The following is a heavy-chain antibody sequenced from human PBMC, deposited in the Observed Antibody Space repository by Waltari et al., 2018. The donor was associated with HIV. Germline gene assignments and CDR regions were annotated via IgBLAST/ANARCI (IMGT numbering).Heavy chain of an antibody. V-gene: IGHV1-8*01. J-gene: IGHJ4*02. CDR3: ARNGVWGDRYFDY. Sequence: QVQLVQSEAEVKKPGASVTVSCKASGYTFTSYDINWVRQAPGQGLEWMGWMNPNSANTGYAQSFQGRVTMTRNTSIGTAYMELSSLRSEDTAVYYCARNGVWGDRYFDYWGQGTLVTVSS. CDR2: MNPNSANT. D-gene: IGHD3-16*01. CDR1: GYTFTSYD.